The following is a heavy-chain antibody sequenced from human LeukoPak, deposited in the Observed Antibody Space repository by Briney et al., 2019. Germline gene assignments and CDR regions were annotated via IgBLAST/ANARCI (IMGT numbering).Heavy chain of an antibody. CDR3: ARVLWSDPHEGYYYMDV. V-gene: IGHV1-69*05. CDR2: IIPIFGTA. Sequence: GASVKVSCKASGGTFSSYAIGWVRQAPGQGLEWMGGIIPIFGTANYAQKFQGRVTITTDESTSTAYMELSSLRSEDTAVYYCARVLWSDPHEGYYYMDVWGKGTTVTVSS. D-gene: IGHD3-10*01. CDR1: GGTFSSYA. J-gene: IGHJ6*03.